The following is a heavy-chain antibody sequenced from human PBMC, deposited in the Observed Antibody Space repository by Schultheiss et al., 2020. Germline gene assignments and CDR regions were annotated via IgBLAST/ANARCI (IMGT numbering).Heavy chain of an antibody. CDR3: ARAESYSGSYPN. D-gene: IGHD1-26*01. CDR2: ITGGGRST. Sequence: GGSLRLSCAASGFTVSSNYMSWVRQAPGKLLDWVSPITGGGRSTHFADSVKGRITICRDKSRSTLNLHMNSLRAEDTAVYYCARAESYSGSYPNWGQGTLVTVSS. J-gene: IGHJ4*02. V-gene: IGHV3-23*01. CDR1: GFTVSSNY.